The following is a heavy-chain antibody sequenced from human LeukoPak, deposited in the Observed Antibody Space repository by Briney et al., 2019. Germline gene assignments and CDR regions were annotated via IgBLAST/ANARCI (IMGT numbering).Heavy chain of an antibody. Sequence: SVKVSCKASGGTFSSYAISWVRQAPGQGLEWMGGIIPIFGTANYAQKFQGRVTITADESTSTAYMELSSLRSEDTAVYYCARAYGSRSYSLLHFDYWGQGTLVTVSS. D-gene: IGHD3-10*01. CDR2: IIPIFGTA. CDR3: ARAYGSRSYSLLHFDY. V-gene: IGHV1-69*13. J-gene: IGHJ4*02. CDR1: GGTFSSYA.